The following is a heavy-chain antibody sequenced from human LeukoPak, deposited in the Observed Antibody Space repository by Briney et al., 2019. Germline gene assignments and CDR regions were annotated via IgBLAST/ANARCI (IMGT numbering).Heavy chain of an antibody. V-gene: IGHV4-30-4*01. J-gene: IGHJ3*02. CDR1: GGSISSGDYY. Sequence: PSQTLSLTCTVSGGSISSGDYYWSWIRQPPGKGLEWIGYFYYSGSTYYNPSLKSRVTISVDTSKNQFSLKLSSVTAADTAVYYCARDSDWEYSSSKIDAFDIWGQGTMVTVSS. CDR3: ARDSDWEYSSSKIDAFDI. D-gene: IGHD6-6*01. CDR2: FYYSGST.